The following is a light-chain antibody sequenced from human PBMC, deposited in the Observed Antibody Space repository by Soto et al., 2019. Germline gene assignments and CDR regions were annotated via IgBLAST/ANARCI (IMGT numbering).Light chain of an antibody. CDR1: SSDVGGYKY. Sequence: QSALTQPRSVSGSPGQSVTISCTGTSSDVGGYKYVSWYQQHPGKAPKLMIYDVNKRPSGVPDRFSGSKSGNTASLTISGLQAEDEADYYCCSYAGSYTFVVFGGGTQLTVL. V-gene: IGLV2-11*01. CDR3: CSYAGSYTFVV. J-gene: IGLJ2*01. CDR2: DVN.